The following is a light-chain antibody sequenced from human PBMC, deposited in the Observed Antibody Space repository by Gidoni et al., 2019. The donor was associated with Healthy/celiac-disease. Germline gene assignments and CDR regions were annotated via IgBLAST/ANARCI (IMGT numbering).Light chain of an antibody. CDR1: SSDVGGYNY. Sequence: QSALTQPSSVSGSPGQSVTISCTGTSSDVGGYNYVSWYQQHPGKAPKLMIYDVSKRPSGVPDRFSGSKSGNTASLTISGLQAEDEADYYCCSYAGSYRRVFGGGTKLTVL. V-gene: IGLV2-11*01. CDR3: CSYAGSYRRV. CDR2: DVS. J-gene: IGLJ2*01.